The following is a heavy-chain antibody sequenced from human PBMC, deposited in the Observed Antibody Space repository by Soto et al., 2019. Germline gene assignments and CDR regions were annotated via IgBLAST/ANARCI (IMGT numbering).Heavy chain of an antibody. V-gene: IGHV3-30*01. CDR3: ARPRDYSSSPWYAMDV. CDR1: CFNFIGYA. J-gene: IGHJ6*02. CDR2: ISYHGTSK. D-gene: IGHD6-6*01. Sequence: GGSLRLSCASSCFNFIGYAMHWVRQAPGKGLEWVASISYHGTSKYYADSVKGRFTISRDNSKNTLYVQMNGLRAEDTAVYYCARPRDYSSSPWYAMDVWGQGTTVTVSS.